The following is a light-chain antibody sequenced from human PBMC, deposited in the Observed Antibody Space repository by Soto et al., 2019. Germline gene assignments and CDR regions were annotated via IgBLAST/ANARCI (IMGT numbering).Light chain of an antibody. CDR3: QQYYGFPWT. Sequence: EIQRTQSPSTLSASIGDRVTITCRASQDVSHWLAWYRQKPGEAPNLLIYDVSSPESGVPSRLSGRGSGKAFTLTVSSLQLGDFGTYLGQQYYGFPWTVGQGTNVEIK. CDR2: DVS. CDR1: QDVSHW. J-gene: IGKJ1*01. V-gene: IGKV1-5*01.